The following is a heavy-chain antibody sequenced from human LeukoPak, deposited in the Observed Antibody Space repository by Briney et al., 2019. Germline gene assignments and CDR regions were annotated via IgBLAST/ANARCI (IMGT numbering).Heavy chain of an antibody. CDR1: GFTFSSNW. V-gene: IGHV3-74*01. CDR2: INGDGSST. CDR3: ARVRGIAAAGWFDY. D-gene: IGHD6-13*01. J-gene: IGHJ4*02. Sequence: GGSLRLSCAASGFTFSSNWMHWVRQAPGKGLVWVSQINGDGSSTNYADSVKGRFTISRDNAKNTLYLQMNSLRAEDTAVYYWARVRGIAAAGWFDYWGQGPLVTVSS.